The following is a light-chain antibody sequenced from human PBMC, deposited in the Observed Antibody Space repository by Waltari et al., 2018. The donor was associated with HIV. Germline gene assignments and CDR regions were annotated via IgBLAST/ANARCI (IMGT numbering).Light chain of an antibody. CDR1: QNVITN. J-gene: IGKJ1*01. Sequence: EIVMTQSPATLSVSPGERVTLSCRASQNVITNLAWYQQKPGQAPSLLIYGASTRASGIPARFTGGGPGSDFTLTINSLQSEDCGLYYCQQYNGWPRTFGQGTKV. V-gene: IGKV3-15*01. CDR3: QQYNGWPRT. CDR2: GAS.